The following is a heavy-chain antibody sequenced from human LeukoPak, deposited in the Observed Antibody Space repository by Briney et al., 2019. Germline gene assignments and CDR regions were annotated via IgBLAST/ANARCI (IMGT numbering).Heavy chain of an antibody. J-gene: IGHJ4*02. CDR3: ARDVSDYWSGSLYYFDY. Sequence: GGSLRLSCAASGFTFSDYYMSWIRQAPGKGLEWVSYISSSGSTIYYADSVKGRFTISGDNAKNSLYLQMNSLRAEDTAVYYCARDVSDYWSGSLYYFDYWGQGTLVTVSS. D-gene: IGHD3-3*01. CDR1: GFTFSDYY. V-gene: IGHV3-11*04. CDR2: ISSSGSTI.